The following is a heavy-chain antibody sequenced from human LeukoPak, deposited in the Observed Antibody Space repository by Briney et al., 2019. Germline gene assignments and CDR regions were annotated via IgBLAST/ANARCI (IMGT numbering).Heavy chain of an antibody. CDR1: GFTFSSYG. CDR2: IWYDGSNK. V-gene: IGHV3-33*06. D-gene: IGHD2-2*01. CDR3: AKVRGATIVVVPAASDY. J-gene: IGHJ4*02. Sequence: GRSLRLSCAASGFTFSSYGMHWVRQAPGKGLEWVAVIWYDGSNKYYADSVKGRFTISRDNSKNTLYLQMNSLRAEDTAVYYCAKVRGATIVVVPAASDYWGQGTLVTVSS.